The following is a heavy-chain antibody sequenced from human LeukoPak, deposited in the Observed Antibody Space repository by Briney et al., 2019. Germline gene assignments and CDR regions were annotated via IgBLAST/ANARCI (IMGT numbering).Heavy chain of an antibody. D-gene: IGHD4-17*01. CDR3: ARGPETAVTYYFDY. Sequence: PSQTLSLTCTVSGGSISSGDYYWSWIRQPPGKGLEWIGYIYYTGSTYYNPPLKSRATLSVDTSKNQFSLQLSSVTAADTAVYYCARGPETAVTYYFDYWGQGTLVTVSS. J-gene: IGHJ4*02. CDR2: IYYTGST. V-gene: IGHV4-30-4*01. CDR1: GGSISSGDYY.